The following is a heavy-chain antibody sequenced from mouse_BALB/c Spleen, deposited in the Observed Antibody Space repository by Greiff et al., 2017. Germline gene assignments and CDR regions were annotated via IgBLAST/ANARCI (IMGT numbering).Heavy chain of an antibody. V-gene: IGHV5-6*01. CDR3: ARHDYGRGGLDY. D-gene: IGHD1-1*01. CDR1: GFTFSSYG. J-gene: IGHJ2*01. Sequence: EVKLVESGGDLVKPGGSLKLSCAASGFTFSSYGMSWVRQTPDKRLEWVATISSGGSYTYYPDSVKGRFTISRDNAKNTLYLQMSSLKSEDTAMYYSARHDYGRGGLDYWGQGTTRTVAS. CDR2: ISSGGSYT.